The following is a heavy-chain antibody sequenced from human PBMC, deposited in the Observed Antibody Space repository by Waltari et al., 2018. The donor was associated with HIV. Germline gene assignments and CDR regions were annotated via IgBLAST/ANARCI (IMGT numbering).Heavy chain of an antibody. CDR2: IWYDGTEK. V-gene: IGHV3-33*06. CDR1: GFTFKRSG. D-gene: IGHD3-10*01. CDR3: AKDANTFHEFGPNWLDP. J-gene: IGHJ5*02. Sequence: QVQLVESGGGVVQPGRSLRLSCETSGFTFKRSGMYWVRPAPGKGVEWVAVIWYDGTEKYYVDSVKGRFVISRDNSKNTLYLQMNSLRPEDTAMYYCAKDANTFHEFGPNWLDPWGQGTLVSVSS.